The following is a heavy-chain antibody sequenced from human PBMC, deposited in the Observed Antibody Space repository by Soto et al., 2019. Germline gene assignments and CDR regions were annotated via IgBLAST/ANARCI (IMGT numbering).Heavy chain of an antibody. Sequence: ASVKVSCKASGYTFTRYTIHWVRQAPGQRLEWMGWINAGSGDTKYSGNFQGRVTITRDTSASTAYMEMSSLRSEDTAVYYCARGLGGARTYFDYWGQGTLVTVSS. CDR2: INAGSGDT. J-gene: IGHJ4*02. CDR3: ARGLGGARTYFDY. CDR1: GYTFTRYT. D-gene: IGHD3-10*01. V-gene: IGHV1-3*01.